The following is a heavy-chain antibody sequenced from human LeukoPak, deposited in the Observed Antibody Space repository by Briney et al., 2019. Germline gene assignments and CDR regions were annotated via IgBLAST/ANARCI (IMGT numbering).Heavy chain of an antibody. V-gene: IGHV3-73*01. CDR1: GFTFSSYA. CDR3: TRLGGGVMFYGMDV. Sequence: GGSLRLSCAASGFTFSSYAMSWVRQAPGKGLEWVGRIRSKANSYATAYAASVKGRFTISRDDSKNTAYLQMNSLKTEDTAVYYCTRLGGGVMFYGMDVWGQGTTVTVSS. CDR2: IRSKANSYAT. D-gene: IGHD3-16*01. J-gene: IGHJ6*02.